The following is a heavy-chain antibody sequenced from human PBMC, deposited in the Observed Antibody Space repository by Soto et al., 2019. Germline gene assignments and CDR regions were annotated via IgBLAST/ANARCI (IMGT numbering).Heavy chain of an antibody. CDR2: ISGSGGST. V-gene: IGHV3-23*01. D-gene: IGHD2-2*01. CDR3: AKEWGCSSTSCPTTLNWFDP. CDR1: GFTFSSYA. Sequence: VGSLRLSCAASGFTFSSYAMSWVRQAPGKGLEWVSAISGSGGSTYYADSVKGRFTISRDNSKNTLYLQMNRLRAEDTAEYYCAKEWGCSSTSCPTTLNWFDPWGQGTLVTVSS. J-gene: IGHJ5*02.